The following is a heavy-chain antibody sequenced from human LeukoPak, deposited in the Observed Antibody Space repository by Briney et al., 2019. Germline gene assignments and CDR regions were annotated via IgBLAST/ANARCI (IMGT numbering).Heavy chain of an antibody. CDR2: IYYSGST. CDR3: ARHGPRYSSGWYQFDY. V-gene: IGHV4-59*08. Sequence: SETLSLTCTVSGGSISSYYWSWIRQPPGKGLEWIGDIYYSGSTNYNPSLKSRVTISVDPSKDQFSLKLSSVTAADTAVYYCARHGPRYSSGWYQFDYWGQGTLVTVSS. J-gene: IGHJ4*02. D-gene: IGHD6-19*01. CDR1: GGSISSYY.